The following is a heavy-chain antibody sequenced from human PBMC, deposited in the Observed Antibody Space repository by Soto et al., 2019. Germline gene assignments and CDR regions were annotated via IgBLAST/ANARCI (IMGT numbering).Heavy chain of an antibody. D-gene: IGHD6-19*01. CDR1: GGSISSYY. V-gene: IGHV4-59*01. J-gene: IGHJ4*02. CDR3: ARGQLDSSGWWYFDY. Sequence: SETLSLTCTVSGGSISSYYWSWIRQPPGKGLEWIGYIYYSGSTNYNPSLKSRVTISVDTSKNQFSLKLSSVTAADTAVYYCARGQLDSSGWWYFDYWGQGTLVTVSS. CDR2: IYYSGST.